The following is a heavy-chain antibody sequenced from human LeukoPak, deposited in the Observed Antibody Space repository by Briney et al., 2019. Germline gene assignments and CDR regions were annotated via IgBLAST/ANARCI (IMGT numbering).Heavy chain of an antibody. CDR2: IYYSGST. Sequence: LETLSLTCTVSGGSISSYYWSWIRQPPGKGLEWIGYIYYSGSTNYNPSLKSRVTISVDTSKNQFSLKLSSVTAADTAVYYCAREIGFGELLNWFDPWGQGTLVTVSS. CDR3: AREIGFGELLNWFDP. J-gene: IGHJ5*02. D-gene: IGHD3-10*01. V-gene: IGHV4-59*01. CDR1: GGSISSYY.